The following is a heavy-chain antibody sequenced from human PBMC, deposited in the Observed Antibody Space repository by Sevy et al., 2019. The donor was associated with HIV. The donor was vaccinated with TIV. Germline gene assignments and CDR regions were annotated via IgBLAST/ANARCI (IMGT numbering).Heavy chain of an antibody. V-gene: IGHV3-73*01. Sequence: GGSLRLSCAASGFSFSNFGMSWVRQAPGKGLEWVGRIRMKANAYATSYATSVKGRFTVSRDDSKNTAYLQMNNLKTEDTALYYCAYSGSSSEGYYFDYWGQGTLVTVSS. CDR2: IRMKANAYAT. J-gene: IGHJ4*02. CDR1: GFSFSNFG. D-gene: IGHD1-26*01. CDR3: AYSGSSSEGYYFDY.